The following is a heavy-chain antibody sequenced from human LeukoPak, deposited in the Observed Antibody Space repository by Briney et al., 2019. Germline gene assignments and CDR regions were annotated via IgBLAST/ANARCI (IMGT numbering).Heavy chain of an antibody. CDR3: ARLITAMAQTGYYYGMDV. J-gene: IGHJ6*02. Sequence: PSETLSLTCTVSGGSISSSSYYWGWIRQPPGKGLEWIGSIYYSGSTYYNPSLKSRVTISVDTSKYQFSLKLSSVTAADTAVYYCARLITAMAQTGYYYGMDVWGQGTTVTVSS. CDR1: GGSISSSSYY. D-gene: IGHD5-18*01. CDR2: IYYSGST. V-gene: IGHV4-39*07.